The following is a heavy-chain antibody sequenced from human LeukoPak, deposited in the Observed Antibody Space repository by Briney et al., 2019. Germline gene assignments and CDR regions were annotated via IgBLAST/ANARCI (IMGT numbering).Heavy chain of an antibody. J-gene: IGHJ4*02. CDR3: ARATIFGVETFDY. V-gene: IGHV3-74*01. CDR1: GFTFSSYW. D-gene: IGHD3-3*01. CDR2: INSDGSST. Sequence: GGSLSLSYAASGFTFSSYWMHWVRHAPGKGLVCVSRINSDGSSTSYADSVKGRFTISRDNAKNTLYLQMNSLRAEDTAVYYCARATIFGVETFDYWGQGTVVSVSS.